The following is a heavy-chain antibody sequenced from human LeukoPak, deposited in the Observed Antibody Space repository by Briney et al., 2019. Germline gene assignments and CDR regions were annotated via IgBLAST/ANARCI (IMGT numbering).Heavy chain of an antibody. V-gene: IGHV3-66*01. J-gene: IGHJ4*02. D-gene: IGHD3-3*01. CDR1: GFSVSNNY. CDR3: ARPGSASGYWVH. Sequence: GGSLRLSCAASGFSVSNNYLSWVRQPPGKGLEWVSVIHSGGRTKYADSVRDRFTISRDTAKNTVYLQMNRLRVDDTAAYYCARPGSASGYWVHWGQGTLVTVSS. CDR2: IHSGGRT.